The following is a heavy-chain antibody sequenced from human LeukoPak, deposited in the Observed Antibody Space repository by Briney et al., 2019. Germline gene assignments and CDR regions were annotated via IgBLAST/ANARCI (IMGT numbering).Heavy chain of an antibody. D-gene: IGHD3-10*01. CDR1: GGSISSGSYY. V-gene: IGHV4-39*07. CDR2: IYYSGST. CDR3: AIYAGSYPWFDP. Sequence: SETLSLTCTVSGGSISSGSYYWGWIRQPPGKGLEWVGSIYYSGSTYYNPSLKSRVTISVDTSKNQFSLKLSSVTAADTALYYCAIYAGSYPWFDPWGQGTLVTVSS. J-gene: IGHJ5*02.